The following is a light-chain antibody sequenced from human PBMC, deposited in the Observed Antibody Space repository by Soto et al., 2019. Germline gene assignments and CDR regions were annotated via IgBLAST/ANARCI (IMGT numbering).Light chain of an antibody. CDR3: QQHSNWVN. CDR2: DAS. CDR1: QSVSSY. Sequence: EIVLTQSPATLSLSPGERATLSCRASQSVSSYLAWYQQKPGQAPRHLIYDASNRATGIPARFSGSGSGTDFTRTISSLEPEDFAVYYWQQHSNWVNFGRGPKVDIK. J-gene: IGKJ3*01. V-gene: IGKV3-11*01.